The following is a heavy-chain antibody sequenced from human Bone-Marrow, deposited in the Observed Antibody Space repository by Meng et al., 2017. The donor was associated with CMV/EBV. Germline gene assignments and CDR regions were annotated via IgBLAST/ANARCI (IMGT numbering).Heavy chain of an antibody. V-gene: IGHV3-21*01. Sequence: ESLKISCAASGFTFSSYSMNWVRQAPGKGLEWVSSISSSSSYIYYADSVKGRFTISRDNAKNSLYLQMNSLRAEDTAVYYCARESGSIAARRYYYYGMDVWGQGTTVTVSS. D-gene: IGHD6-6*01. CDR3: ARESGSIAARRYYYYGMDV. CDR2: ISSSSSYI. CDR1: GFTFSSYS. J-gene: IGHJ6*02.